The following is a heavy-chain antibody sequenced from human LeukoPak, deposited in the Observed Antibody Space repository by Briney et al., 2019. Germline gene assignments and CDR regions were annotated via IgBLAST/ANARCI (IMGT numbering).Heavy chain of an antibody. Sequence: ASVKVSCKTSGYTFTNYGMHWVRQAPGQRLEWMGWINGGNGNAKYSQNFQGRVTIIRDTSACTAYMELSSLRSGDTAVYYCARLIGSSWHGYYYYYYGMDVWGQGTTVTVSS. V-gene: IGHV1-3*01. J-gene: IGHJ6*02. CDR1: GYTFTNYG. CDR2: INGGNGNA. CDR3: ARLIGSSWHGYYYYYYGMDV. D-gene: IGHD6-13*01.